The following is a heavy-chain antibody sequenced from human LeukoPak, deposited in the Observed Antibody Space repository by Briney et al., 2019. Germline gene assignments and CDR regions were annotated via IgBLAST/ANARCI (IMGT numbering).Heavy chain of an antibody. Sequence: SETLSLTCAVYGGSFSDYSWSWIRQPPGKGLEWIGSIYHSGSTYYNPSLKSRVTISVDTSKNQFSLKLSSVTAADSAVYYCASYSTSGFDPWGQGTLVTVSS. D-gene: IGHD4-11*01. CDR1: GGSFSDYS. CDR3: ASYSTSGFDP. J-gene: IGHJ5*02. V-gene: IGHV4-34*01. CDR2: IYHSGST.